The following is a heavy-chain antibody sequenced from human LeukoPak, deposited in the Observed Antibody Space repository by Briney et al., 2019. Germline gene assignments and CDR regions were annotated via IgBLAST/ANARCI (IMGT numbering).Heavy chain of an antibody. V-gene: IGHV4-34*01. CDR1: GGSLSAYY. D-gene: IGHD3-3*01. CDR2: INHGGST. Sequence: SETLSLTCAVYGGSLSAYYWTWIRQPPGKGLEWIGEINHGGSTNYNPSLKSRVTISIDTSKSQFSLNLSSVTAADTAVYYCARGLASGYPPIPFDYWGQGTLVTVSS. CDR3: ARGLASGYPPIPFDY. J-gene: IGHJ4*02.